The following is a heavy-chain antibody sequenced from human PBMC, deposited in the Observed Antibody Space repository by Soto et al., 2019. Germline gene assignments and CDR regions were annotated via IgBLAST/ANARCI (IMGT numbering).Heavy chain of an antibody. CDR3: TTQMTTVTTFDY. CDR2: IKSKTDGGTT. CDR1: GFTFSKAW. D-gene: IGHD4-17*01. Sequence: PGGSLRLSCAASGFTFSKAWMSWVRQAPGKGLEWVGRIKSKTDGGTTDYAAPVKGRFTISRDDSKNTLYLQMNSLKTEDTAVYYCTTQMTTVTTFDYWGQGTLVTVSS. J-gene: IGHJ4*02. V-gene: IGHV3-15*01.